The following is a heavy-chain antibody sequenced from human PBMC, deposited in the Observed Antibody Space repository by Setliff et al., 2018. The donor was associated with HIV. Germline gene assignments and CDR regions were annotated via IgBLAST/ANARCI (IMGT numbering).Heavy chain of an antibody. CDR2: MCHTENGVTT. Sequence: LSLTCTVSGGSISSSSYYWGWIRQPPGKGPEWIGNMCHTENGVTTNQNPSLKSRIVMYLDRAKNEFSLSLFSATTADTAVYYCARDRGSGWYGYFQQWGQGSQVTVSS. CDR3: ARDRGSGWYGYFQQ. D-gene: IGHD6-19*01. V-gene: IGHV4-61*05. CDR1: GGSISSSSYY. J-gene: IGHJ1*01.